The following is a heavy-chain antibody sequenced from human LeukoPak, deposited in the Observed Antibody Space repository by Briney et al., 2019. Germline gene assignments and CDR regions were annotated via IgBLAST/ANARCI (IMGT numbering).Heavy chain of an antibody. CDR3: AKNYDSSYYYMDV. Sequence: GGSLRLSCAASGFTFSSYAMSWVRQAPGKGLQWVSAISGSGGSTYYSDSVKGRFTISRDNSKSTLYLQMNSLRAEDTALYYCAKNYDSSYYYMDVWGKGTTVTVSS. CDR2: ISGSGGST. CDR1: GFTFSSYA. V-gene: IGHV3-23*01. D-gene: IGHD1-7*01. J-gene: IGHJ6*03.